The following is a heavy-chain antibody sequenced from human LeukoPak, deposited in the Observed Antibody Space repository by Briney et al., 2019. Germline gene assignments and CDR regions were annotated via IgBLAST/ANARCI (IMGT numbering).Heavy chain of an antibody. J-gene: IGHJ6*03. V-gene: IGHV3-11*04. CDR2: ISNTGRSR. Sequence: PGGSLTLSCAASGFSFSDYYMTWVRQAPGKGLDWVSYISNTGRSRFFADSVNGRFAVSRNNARNSLYLQLNSLSPDDMGVYYCARLSPYYNMDVWGKGTTVTVSS. CDR1: GFSFSDYY. CDR3: ARLSPYYNMDV.